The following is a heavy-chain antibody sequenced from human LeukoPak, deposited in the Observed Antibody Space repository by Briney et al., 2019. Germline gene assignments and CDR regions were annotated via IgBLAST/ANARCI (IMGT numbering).Heavy chain of an antibody. CDR3: ARWEYSSGHDY. CDR1: GGSLSSYY. V-gene: IGHV4-59*01. CDR2: IYYSGST. D-gene: IGHD6-19*01. J-gene: IGHJ4*02. Sequence: SETLSLTCTVSGGSLSSYYWSWVRQPPGKGLEWIGYIYYSGSTNYNPSLKSRVTISVDTSKNQFSLKLSSVTAADTAVYYCARWEYSSGHDYWGQGTLVTVSS.